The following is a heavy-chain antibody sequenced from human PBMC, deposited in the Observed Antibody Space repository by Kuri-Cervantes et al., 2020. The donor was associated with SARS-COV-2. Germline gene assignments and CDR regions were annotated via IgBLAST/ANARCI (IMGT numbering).Heavy chain of an antibody. CDR1: HEPLYSSSHF. J-gene: IGHJ4*02. CDR2: VFYSGTT. Sequence: ESLKISCTVSHEPLYSSSHFWGWIRQSPGKGLEWIGSVFYSGTTYYNPSLQSRVTVSVDLSKNQFFLSLQSVTAADTAVCYCVRDHDYGGRNKFDFWGPGALVTVSS. CDR3: VRDHDYGGRNKFDF. V-gene: IGHV4-39*02. D-gene: IGHD5-12*01.